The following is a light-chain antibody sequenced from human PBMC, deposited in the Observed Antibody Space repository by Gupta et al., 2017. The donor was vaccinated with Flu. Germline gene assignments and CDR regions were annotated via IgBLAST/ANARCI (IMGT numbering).Light chain of an antibody. V-gene: IGKV1-5*03. CDR2: RTS. CDR3: QHYNTYSPGT. J-gene: IGKJ1*01. CDR1: QSISNR. Sequence: SALSASVGDRVTITCRASQSISNRLAWYQQKPGKAPKLLIYRTSNLDSAVPSRFSGSGSGTEFTLTITSLQPDDFATYFCQHYNTYSPGTFGQGTKVEIQ.